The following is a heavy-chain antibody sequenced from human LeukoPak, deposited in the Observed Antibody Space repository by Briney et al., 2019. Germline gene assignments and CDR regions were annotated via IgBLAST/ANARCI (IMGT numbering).Heavy chain of an antibody. J-gene: IGHJ4*02. D-gene: IGHD5-18*01. CDR3: AKAQAGGFNYGPFDY. CDR2: IDGPGRIT. CDR1: GFTFSSYA. V-gene: IGHV3-23*01. Sequence: GGSLRLSCAASGFTFSSYALSWVRQTPGKGLQWVSTIDGPGRITLYADSVKGRFTISRDNSKNTMYLQMSSLRAEDTALYYCAKAQAGGFNYGPFDYWGQGSLVTVSS.